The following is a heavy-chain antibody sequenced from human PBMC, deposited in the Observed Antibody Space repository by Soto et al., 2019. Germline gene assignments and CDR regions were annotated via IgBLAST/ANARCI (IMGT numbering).Heavy chain of an antibody. CDR3: AKDVGIVGANYFDP. J-gene: IGHJ5*02. V-gene: IGHV3-23*01. CDR2: ISGSGGDT. CDR1: GFIFTNSA. D-gene: IGHD1-26*01. Sequence: GSLRLSCAASGFIFTNSAMNWVRQAPGKGLEWVSGISGSGGDTYLADSVKGRFIISRDNSDNTLYLQMNSLRVEDTALYYCAKDVGIVGANYFDPWGQGTLVTVSS.